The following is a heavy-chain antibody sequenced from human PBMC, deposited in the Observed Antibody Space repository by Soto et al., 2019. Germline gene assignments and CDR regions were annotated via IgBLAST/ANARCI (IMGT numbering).Heavy chain of an antibody. CDR3: ARGAPDTTFAVFFIREFDY. J-gene: IGHJ4*02. D-gene: IGHD3-3*01. Sequence: PSVTLSLTCSFHRLSITSYCWRWISQPPGKGLERIGYISHSGTTNYNPSLNILVIISVDTSKNQFSLKLNSVTAADSAVYYCARGAPDTTFAVFFIREFDYWGQG. V-gene: IGHV4-59*07. CDR2: ISHSGTT. CDR1: RLSITSYC.